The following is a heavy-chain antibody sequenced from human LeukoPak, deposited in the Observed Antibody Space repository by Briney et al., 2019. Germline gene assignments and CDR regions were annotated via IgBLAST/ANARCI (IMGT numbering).Heavy chain of an antibody. CDR1: GYTFTGYD. CDR2: INPNSGGT. J-gene: IGHJ6*02. CDR3: ARGGVVVVAATFYYYYGMDV. V-gene: IGHV1-2*02. D-gene: IGHD2-15*01. Sequence: ASVKVSCKASGYTFTGYDMHWVRQAPGQGLEWMGWINPNSGGTNYAQKLQGRVTMTRDTSISTAYMELSRLRSDDTAVYYCARGGVVVVAATFYYYYGMDVWGQGTTVTVSS.